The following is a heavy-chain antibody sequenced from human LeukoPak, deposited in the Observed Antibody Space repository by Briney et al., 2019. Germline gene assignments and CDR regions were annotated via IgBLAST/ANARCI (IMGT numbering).Heavy chain of an antibody. CDR3: ARDQSITMVRGITRAPPKY. J-gene: IGHJ4*02. Sequence: GGSLRLSCAASGFTFSNAWMSWVRQAPGKGLEWVGRIKSKTDGGTTDYAAPVKGRFTISRDDSKNTLYLQMNSLRAEDTAVYYCARDQSITMVRGITRAPPKYWGQGTLVTVSS. V-gene: IGHV3-15*01. CDR2: IKSKTDGGTT. D-gene: IGHD3-10*01. CDR1: GFTFSNAW.